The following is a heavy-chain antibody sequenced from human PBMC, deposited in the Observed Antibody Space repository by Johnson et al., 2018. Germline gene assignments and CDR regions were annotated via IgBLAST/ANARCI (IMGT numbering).Heavy chain of an antibody. CDR3: GRHWSMKVPAARPYSYYMDV. J-gene: IGHJ6*03. V-gene: IGHV3-13*01. Sequence: VQLVQSGGGLVQPGGSLRLSCAASGFSFSNYDIHWVRQATGKGLEWVSGIGTAGDTYSPGSVKGRFTISVVKSISTAYLQWRHLKASDPAMYYCGRHWSMKVPAARPYSYYMDVWGKGTTVTVSS. D-gene: IGHD2-2*02. CDR1: GFSFSNYD. CDR2: IGTAGDT.